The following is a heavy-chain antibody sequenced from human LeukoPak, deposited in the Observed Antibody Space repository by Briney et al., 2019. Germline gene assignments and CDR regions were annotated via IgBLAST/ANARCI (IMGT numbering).Heavy chain of an antibody. V-gene: IGHV1-8*01. J-gene: IGHJ4*02. CDR2: MSPNSGDT. Sequence: ASVKVSCKASGYTFTSYDFNWVRQATGQRPEWMGWMSPNSGDTGYAQKFQDRVTMTRNTSISTAYMELSSLRSDDTAVYYCARGPPNWGYDYWGPGTLVSVSS. D-gene: IGHD7-27*01. CDR1: GYTFTSYD. CDR3: ARGPPNWGYDY.